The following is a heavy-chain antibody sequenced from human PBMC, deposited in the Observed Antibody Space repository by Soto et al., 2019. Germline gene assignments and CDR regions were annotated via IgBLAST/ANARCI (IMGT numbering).Heavy chain of an antibody. J-gene: IGHJ4*02. Sequence: QVQLQESGPGLVKASETLSLTCTVSGGSTSPYYWSWLRQPPGKGLGWIGFIDYSGGARYNPSLKSRVTMSLDTSENQISLKLSSMTAADTAVYFCARGRPWELYDYWGQGTLVTVSS. V-gene: IGHV4-59*01. CDR1: GGSTSPYY. CDR3: ARGRPWELYDY. D-gene: IGHD1-7*01. CDR2: IDYSGGA.